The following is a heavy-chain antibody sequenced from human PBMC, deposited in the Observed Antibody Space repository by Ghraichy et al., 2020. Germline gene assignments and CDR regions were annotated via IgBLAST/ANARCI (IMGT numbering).Heavy chain of an antibody. Sequence: GGSLRLSCTASGFTFGDYAMSWFRQAPGKGLEWVGFIRSKAYGGTTEYAASVKGRFTISRDDSKSIAYLQMNSLKTEDTAVYYCTIEMAPLDSIDYWGQGTLVTVSS. CDR2: IRSKAYGGTT. D-gene: IGHD5-24*01. CDR3: TIEMAPLDSIDY. V-gene: IGHV3-49*03. CDR1: GFTFGDYA. J-gene: IGHJ4*02.